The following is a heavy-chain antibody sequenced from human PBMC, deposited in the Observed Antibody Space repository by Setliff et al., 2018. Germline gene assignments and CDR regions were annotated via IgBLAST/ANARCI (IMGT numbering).Heavy chain of an antibody. J-gene: IGHJ6*02. Sequence: SETLSLTCAIYGQSFSDYYWSWVRQPPGKGLEWIGEIYHSGSTNYNPSLKSRVTISVDTSKNQYSLKLSSVTAADTAVYYCARDRQYCSSPTCYSSYFYYYGMDVWGQGTTVTVS. D-gene: IGHD2-2*02. CDR1: GQSFSDYY. CDR3: ARDRQYCSSPTCYSSYFYYYGMDV. CDR2: IYHSGST. V-gene: IGHV4-34*01.